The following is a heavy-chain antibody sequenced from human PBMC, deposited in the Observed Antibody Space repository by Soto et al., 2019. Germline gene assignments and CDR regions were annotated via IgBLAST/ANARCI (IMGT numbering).Heavy chain of an antibody. D-gene: IGHD4-17*01. V-gene: IGHV3-72*01. CDR1: GFTFSDHY. CDR3: ARGTTRNYYYYYYMDV. J-gene: IGHJ6*03. CDR2: TRNKANSYTT. Sequence: GGSLRLSCAASGFTFSDHYMDWVRQAPGKGLEWVGRTRNKANSYTTEYAASVKGRFTISRDDSKNSLYLQMNSLKTEDTAVYYCARGTTRNYYYYYYMDVWGKGTTVTVSS.